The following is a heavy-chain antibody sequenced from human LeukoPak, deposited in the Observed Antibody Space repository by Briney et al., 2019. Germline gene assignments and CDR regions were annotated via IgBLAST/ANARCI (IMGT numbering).Heavy chain of an antibody. D-gene: IGHD6-19*01. J-gene: IGHJ4*02. V-gene: IGHV1-8*01. CDR2: MNPNSGNT. Sequence: GASVKVSCKASGYTFTSYDINWVRQATGQWLEWMGWMNPNSGNTGYAQKFQGRVTMTRNTSISTAYMELSSLRSEDTAVYYCALTYSSGWYKGKYYFDYWGQGTLVTVSS. CDR3: ALTYSSGWYKGKYYFDY. CDR1: GYTFTSYD.